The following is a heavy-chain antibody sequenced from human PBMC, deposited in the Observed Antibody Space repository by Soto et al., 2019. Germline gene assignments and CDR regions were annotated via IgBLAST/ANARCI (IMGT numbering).Heavy chain of an antibody. J-gene: IGHJ5*02. CDR2: INVYNGNT. CDR1: GYTFTNYG. Sequence: ASLKVSCKASGYTFTNYGISWVRQAPGQGLEWMGWINVYNGNTKYAQKVQGRVTMTTDTSTNTAYMELRSLRSDDTAVYYCARGVGSGSYYNQYNWFDPWGQGTLVTVSS. CDR3: ARGVGSGSYYNQYNWFDP. V-gene: IGHV1-18*01. D-gene: IGHD3-10*01.